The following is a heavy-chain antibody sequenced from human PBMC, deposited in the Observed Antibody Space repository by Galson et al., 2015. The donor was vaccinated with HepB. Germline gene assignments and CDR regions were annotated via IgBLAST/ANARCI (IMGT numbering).Heavy chain of an antibody. J-gene: IGHJ3*02. CDR1: GYTLTELS. CDR3: ATDSRELPGDAFDI. D-gene: IGHD1-26*01. CDR2: FDPEDGET. Sequence: SVKVSCKVSGYTLTELSMHWVRQAPGKGLEWMGGFDPEDGETIYAQKFQGRVTMTEDTSTDTAYMELSSLRSEDTAVYYCATDSRELPGDAFDIWGQGTMVTVSS. V-gene: IGHV1-24*01.